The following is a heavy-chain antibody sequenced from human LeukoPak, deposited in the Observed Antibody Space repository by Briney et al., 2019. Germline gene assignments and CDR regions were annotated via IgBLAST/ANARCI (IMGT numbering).Heavy chain of an antibody. Sequence: GVSLRLSCAASGFTFSSYSMNWVRQAPGKGLEWVSFISSSSSTIYYADSVKGRFTISRDNAKNSLYLQMNSLRAEDTAVYYCARDRGGSYSAIDYWGQGTLVTVSS. J-gene: IGHJ4*02. CDR3: ARDRGGSYSAIDY. D-gene: IGHD1-26*01. CDR2: ISSSSSTI. CDR1: GFTFSSYS. V-gene: IGHV3-48*04.